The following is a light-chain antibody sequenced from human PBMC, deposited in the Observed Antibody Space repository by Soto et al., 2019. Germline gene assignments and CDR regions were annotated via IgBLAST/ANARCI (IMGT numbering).Light chain of an antibody. CDR2: DAS. J-gene: IGKJ4*01. CDR1: QSIGDY. V-gene: IGKV3-11*01. CDR3: QQRSSWLT. Sequence: IVLSQSLGTLSLSPGERATLSCRASQSIGDYLAWYQHKPAQAPRLLIYDASKRATGIPARFNGSGSGTDFTLTISTLGPEDFAVYYCQQRSSWLTFGGGTMVDIK.